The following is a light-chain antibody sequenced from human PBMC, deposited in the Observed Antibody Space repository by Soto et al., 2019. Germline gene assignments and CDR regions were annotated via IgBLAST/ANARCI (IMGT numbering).Light chain of an antibody. V-gene: IGKV3D-15*01. CDR2: GAS. J-gene: IGKJ5*01. CDR3: QQYTGPPTT. CDR1: QTVGRN. Sequence: EIVMTQSPTSLSVSPGERAILSCRASQTVGRNLAWYQQKPGQAPRLLIYGASTRAAGIPDRFSGSGSGTDFTLTITRLEPEDSAVYFCQQYTGPPTTFGQGTRLEIK.